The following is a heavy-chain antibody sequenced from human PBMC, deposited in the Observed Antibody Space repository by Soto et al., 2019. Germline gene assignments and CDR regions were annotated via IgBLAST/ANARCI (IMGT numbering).Heavy chain of an antibody. Sequence: QVQLQESGPGLVKPSGTLSLTCAVSGGSITSNNWWCWVRQPPGKGLEWIGEIYYSGNTNYNPSLRGRVSMSVDKSQNQFSLWLTSVTAADTAVYYCARGFVHTSSWYFDLWGQGILITVSS. D-gene: IGHD6-13*01. CDR1: GGSITSNNW. CDR3: ARGFVHTSSWYFDL. J-gene: IGHJ4*02. CDR2: IYYSGNT. V-gene: IGHV4-4*02.